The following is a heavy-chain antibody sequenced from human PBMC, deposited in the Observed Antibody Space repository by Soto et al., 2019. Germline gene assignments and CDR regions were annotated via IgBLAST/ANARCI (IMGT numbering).Heavy chain of an antibody. CDR2: ISGSGGNT. D-gene: IGHD3-10*01. CDR3: ARDYYVSGSTALAY. J-gene: IGHJ4*02. V-gene: IGHV3-23*01. CDR1: GFTFSNSA. Sequence: GGSLRLSCAASGFTFSNSAMSWVRQAPGKGLEWVSAISGSGGNTYYADSVKGRFTISRDNSQNTLYLQMNILRAEDTALYYYARDYYVSGSTALAYWGQGILVTVSS.